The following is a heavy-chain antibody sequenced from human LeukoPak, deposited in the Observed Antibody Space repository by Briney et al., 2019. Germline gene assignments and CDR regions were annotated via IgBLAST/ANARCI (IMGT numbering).Heavy chain of an antibody. CDR3: ARGGVSGWWKKNYYYGMDV. CDR1: GFTFSSYD. CDR2: IGTAGDT. V-gene: IGHV3-13*01. Sequence: HGGSLRLSCAASGFTFSSYDMHWVRHATGKGLEWVSAIGTAGDTYYPGSVKARFTISRENAKNSLYLQMNSLRAGDTAVYYCARGGVSGWWKKNYYYGMDVWGQGTTVTVSS. D-gene: IGHD6-19*01. J-gene: IGHJ6*02.